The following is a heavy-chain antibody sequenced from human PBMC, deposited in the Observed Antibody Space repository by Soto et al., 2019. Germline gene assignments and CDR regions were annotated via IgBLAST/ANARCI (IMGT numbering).Heavy chain of an antibody. CDR3: ARHSSSWHSDY. CDR1: GGSISSSSYY. Sequence: NPSETLSLTCTVSGGSISSSSYYWGWIRQPPGKGLEWIGSIYYSGSTYYNPSLKSRVTISVDTSKNQFSLKLSSVTTADTAVYYCARHSSSWHSDYWGQGTLVTVSS. CDR2: IYYSGST. J-gene: IGHJ4*02. D-gene: IGHD6-13*01. V-gene: IGHV4-39*01.